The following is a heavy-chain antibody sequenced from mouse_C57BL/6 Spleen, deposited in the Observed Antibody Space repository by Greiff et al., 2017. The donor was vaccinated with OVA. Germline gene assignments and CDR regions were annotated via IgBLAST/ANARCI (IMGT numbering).Heavy chain of an antibody. J-gene: IGHJ2*01. D-gene: IGHD1-1*01. V-gene: IGHV1-75*01. Sequence: QVQLQQSGPELVKPGASVKISCKASGYTFTDYYINWVKQRPGQGLEWIGWIFPGSGSTYYNEKFKGKATLTVDKSSSTAYMLLSSLTSEDSAVYFGARQTYYGSSYDLDYWGQGTTLTVSS. CDR3: ARQTYYGSSYDLDY. CDR2: IFPGSGST. CDR1: GYTFTDYY.